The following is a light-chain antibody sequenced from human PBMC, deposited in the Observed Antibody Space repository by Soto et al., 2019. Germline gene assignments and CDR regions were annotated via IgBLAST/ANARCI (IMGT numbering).Light chain of an antibody. V-gene: IGLV2-11*01. J-gene: IGLJ3*02. CDR2: DAT. Sequence: QSALTQPPSLSGSPVQSVTISCTGTSSDVGGYNYVSWYQQHPGNAPKLIIYDATKWSSGVPDRFSGSKSGNTASLTISGLQAEDEADYYCYAYAGSNTWVYGGGTKPTVL. CDR1: SSDVGGYNY. CDR3: YAYAGSNTWV.